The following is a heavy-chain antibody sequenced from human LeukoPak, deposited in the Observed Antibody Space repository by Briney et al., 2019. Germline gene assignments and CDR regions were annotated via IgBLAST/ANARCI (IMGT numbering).Heavy chain of an antibody. Sequence: GGSLRLSCAASGFIFSHYGMNWVRQAPGKGLEWVSGITSRGITYYADSVRGRFTVSRDNSKNMVWLQMNSLRAEDMAVYYCAKDSDWGRYDDWGQGALVTVSS. CDR3: AKDSDWGRYDD. CDR2: ITSRGIT. CDR1: GFIFSHYG. V-gene: IGHV3-23*01. D-gene: IGHD3-16*01. J-gene: IGHJ1*01.